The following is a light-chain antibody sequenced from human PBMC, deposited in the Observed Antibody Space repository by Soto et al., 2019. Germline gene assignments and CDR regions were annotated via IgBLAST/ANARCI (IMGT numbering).Light chain of an antibody. CDR1: QNVHTN. Sequence: EIVMTQSPATLSVSPGERATLSCRAGQNVHTNLAWYQQKPGQAPRLLFYGASTGATGLPARFSGSGSGTEFTLTISSLQSVDFAVYSCQQYNNWPWTFGQGTKVDI. CDR2: GAS. V-gene: IGKV3-15*01. J-gene: IGKJ1*01. CDR3: QQYNNWPWT.